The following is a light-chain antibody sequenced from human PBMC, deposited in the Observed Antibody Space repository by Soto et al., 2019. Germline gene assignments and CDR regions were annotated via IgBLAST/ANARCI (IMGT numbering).Light chain of an antibody. Sequence: DIQMTQSPSTLSASVGERVTLTCRASQSVDTCLAWYQQKTGKAAPRLIYNASSLETGVPSRFSGSGSVTEVTLTISSLQHDEFATYYCQQFYRYPLTFGQGTQVEIK. CDR3: QQFYRYPLT. J-gene: IGKJ1*01. CDR1: QSVDTC. V-gene: IGKV1-5*03. CDR2: NAS.